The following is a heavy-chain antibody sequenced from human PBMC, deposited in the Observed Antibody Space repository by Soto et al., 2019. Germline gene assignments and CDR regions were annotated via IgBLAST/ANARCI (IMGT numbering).Heavy chain of an antibody. D-gene: IGHD2-21*02. J-gene: IGHJ6*02. CDR2: FYWDDDK. V-gene: IGHV2-5*02. CDR1: AFSLSTGGVG. CDR3: IQSRCGGDCLQSYASYYYYGMDV. Sequence: SGPTLVNPTQTLTLTCTFSAFSLSTGGVGVGWNRQPPGKALEWLALFYWDDDKRYSPSLRSRLTITKDTSKNQVVLTMTNMDPVDTATYYCIQSRCGGDCLQSYASYYYYGMDVWGQGTTVTVSS.